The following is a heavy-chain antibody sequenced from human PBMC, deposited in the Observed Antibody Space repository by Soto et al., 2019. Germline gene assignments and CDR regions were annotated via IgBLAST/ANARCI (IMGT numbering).Heavy chain of an antibody. Sequence: SETLSLTCTVSGGSISSYYWSWIRQPPGKGLEWIGYIYYGGSTNYNPSLKSRVTISVDTSKNQFSLKLSSVTAADTAVYYCARTGGAAFDIWGQGTMVTVSS. CDR1: GGSISSYY. J-gene: IGHJ3*02. CDR2: IYYGGST. CDR3: ARTGGAAFDI. D-gene: IGHD3-10*01. V-gene: IGHV4-59*01.